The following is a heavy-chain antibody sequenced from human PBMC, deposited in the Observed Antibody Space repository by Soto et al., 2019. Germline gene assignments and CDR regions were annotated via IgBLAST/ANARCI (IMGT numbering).Heavy chain of an antibody. J-gene: IGHJ4*02. Sequence: PSETLSLTCTVSGGSISSGGYYWSWIRQHPGKGLEWIGYIFYSGSTYYNPSLKSRVTISVDTSKNQFSLKLSSVTAADTAVYYCARSSTSANYFDYWGQGILVTVSS. CDR2: IFYSGST. CDR1: GGSISSGGYY. D-gene: IGHD2-2*01. CDR3: ARSSTSANYFDY. V-gene: IGHV4-31*03.